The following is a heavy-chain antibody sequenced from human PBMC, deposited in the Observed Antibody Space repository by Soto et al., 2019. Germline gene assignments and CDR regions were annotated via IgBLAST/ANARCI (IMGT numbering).Heavy chain of an antibody. CDR1: GYTFTSYG. J-gene: IGHJ6*02. CDR3: ARDIVGANYYYGMDV. V-gene: IGHV1-18*01. D-gene: IGHD1-26*01. CDR2: ISAYNGNT. Sequence: QVQLVQSGAEVKKPGASVKVSCKASGYTFTSYGISWVRQAPGQGLEWMGWISAYNGNTNYAQELQGRVTMTTDTCTSTDYMELRSLRSDDTAVYYCARDIVGANYYYGMDVWGQGTTVTVSS.